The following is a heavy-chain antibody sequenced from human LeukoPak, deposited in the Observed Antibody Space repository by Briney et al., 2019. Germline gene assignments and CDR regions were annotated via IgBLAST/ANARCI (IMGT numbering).Heavy chain of an antibody. V-gene: IGHV3-23*01. Sequence: GGSLRLSCTASGFTFSSYAMRWVRQAPGKGLQYVSSITASGDWTYCVDSVRGRFTISRDNSKNTVYLQMNSLRAEDTAVYYCGRGPYSGATSPIDYWGQGTLVTVS. CDR3: GRGPYSGATSPIDY. J-gene: IGHJ4*02. CDR2: ITASGDWT. CDR1: GFTFSSYA. D-gene: IGHD6-25*01.